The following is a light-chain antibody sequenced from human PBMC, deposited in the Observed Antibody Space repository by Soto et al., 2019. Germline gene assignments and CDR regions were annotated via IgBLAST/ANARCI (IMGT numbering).Light chain of an antibody. CDR3: AYAATYTYV. Sequence: QSVLTQPPSASGTPGQRVTISCSGSTSNIGNNVVNWYQQRPGTAPKLLISTNNQRPSGVPDRFSGSKSGTSASLTITGLQSDDEADYYCAYAATYTYVFGTGTKLTVL. V-gene: IGLV1-44*01. CDR1: TSNIGNNV. J-gene: IGLJ1*01. CDR2: TNN.